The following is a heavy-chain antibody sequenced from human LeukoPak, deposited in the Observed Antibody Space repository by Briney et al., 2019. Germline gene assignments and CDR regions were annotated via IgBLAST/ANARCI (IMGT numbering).Heavy chain of an antibody. CDR3: ARGRYIVVVPAAGAFDI. V-gene: IGHV4-30-4*08. J-gene: IGHJ3*02. CDR2: IYYSGST. Sequence: PSETLSLTCTVSGGSISSGDYYWSWIRQPPGKGLEWIGHIYYSGSTYYNPSLKSRVTISVDTSKNQFSLKLSSVTAADTAVYYCARGRYIVVVPAAGAFDIWGQGTMVTVSS. D-gene: IGHD2-2*01. CDR1: GGSISSGDYY.